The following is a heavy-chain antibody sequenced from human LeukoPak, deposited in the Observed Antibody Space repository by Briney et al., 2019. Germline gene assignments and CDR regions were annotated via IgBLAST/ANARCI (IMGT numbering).Heavy chain of an antibody. Sequence: GGSLRLSCAASGFIFSSYAMSWVRQAPGKGLEWVSAISGSGGSTYYADSVKGSLTISRDHPKNTLYLQMNTLSAEDTAVLYCAKASSQWLVRFDYWGQGTMVTVS. V-gene: IGHV3-23*01. CDR2: ISGSGGST. J-gene: IGHJ4*02. D-gene: IGHD6-19*01. CDR1: GFIFSSYA. CDR3: AKASSQWLVRFDY.